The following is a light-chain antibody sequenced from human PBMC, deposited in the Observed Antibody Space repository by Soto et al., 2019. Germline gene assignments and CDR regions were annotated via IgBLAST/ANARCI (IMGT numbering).Light chain of an antibody. CDR1: QSVSSAY. J-gene: IGKJ4*01. Sequence: EIVLTQSPGTLSLSPGERATLSCRASQSVSSAYLAWYQQKPGQAPRLLIYNVSRRATGIPDRFSGSGSGTDFTLTISRLEPEDSAVYYCQQYGGSPLTFGGGTKVDI. V-gene: IGKV3-20*01. CDR3: QQYGGSPLT. CDR2: NVS.